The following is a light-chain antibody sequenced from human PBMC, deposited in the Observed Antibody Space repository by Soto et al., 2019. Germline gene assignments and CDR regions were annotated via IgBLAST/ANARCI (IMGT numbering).Light chain of an antibody. CDR3: QHYRSSLFT. V-gene: IGKV3-20*01. CDR2: ATN. J-gene: IGKJ3*01. Sequence: EIVLTQSPGTLTLSPGERATLSCRASQSVSTYYLAWYQQKPGQAPRLLIYATNNRATGIPDRFSGSGSGTDFTLTTSRLDPEHFAVYFCQHYRSSLFTFGPGTIVDI. CDR1: QSVSTYY.